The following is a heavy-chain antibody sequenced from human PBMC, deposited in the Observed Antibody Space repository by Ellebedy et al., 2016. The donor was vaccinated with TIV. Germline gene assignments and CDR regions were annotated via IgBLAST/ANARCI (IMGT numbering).Heavy chain of an antibody. Sequence: GESLKISCAASGFTVSRYWMHWVRQVPGKGLVWVSRSNSDESSIDYADSVKGRFTISRDNAKNTLYLQMNSLRAEDTAVYQCVRGSSGWYGMDFWGQGALVTVSS. CDR3: VRGSSGWYGMDF. J-gene: IGHJ4*02. D-gene: IGHD6-19*01. V-gene: IGHV3-74*01. CDR2: SNSDESSI. CDR1: GFTVSRYW.